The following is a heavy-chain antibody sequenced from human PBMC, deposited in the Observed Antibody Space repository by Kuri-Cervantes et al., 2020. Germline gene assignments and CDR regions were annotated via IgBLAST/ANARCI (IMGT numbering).Heavy chain of an antibody. V-gene: IGHV3-7*01. D-gene: IGHD2-2*01. CDR3: AGLPLAPKWYQFDY. J-gene: IGHJ4*02. CDR2: IKEDGSEN. Sequence: GESLKISCVVSGFTFSNHWMSWVRQGPGKGLEWVASIKEDGSENSYVASVKGRFTISRDNAKNSLYLQMNTLRAEDKDVYYRAGLPLAPKWYQFDYWGQGTLVTVSS. CDR1: GFTFSNHW.